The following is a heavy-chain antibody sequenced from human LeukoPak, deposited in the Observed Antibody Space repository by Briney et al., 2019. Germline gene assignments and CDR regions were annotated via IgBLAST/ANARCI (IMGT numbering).Heavy chain of an antibody. CDR3: VKSVAGTRGWFDS. J-gene: IGHJ5*01. CDR2: IWYDGSDK. V-gene: IGHV3-33*03. Sequence: GGSLRLSCAASGFTFSSHGMHWVRRAPGKGLEWVALIWYDGSDKDYGDSVKGRFTISRDNSKNTMYLQMNSLRADDTAVYYCVKSVAGTRGWFDSWGQGTLVIVSS. CDR1: GFTFSSHG.